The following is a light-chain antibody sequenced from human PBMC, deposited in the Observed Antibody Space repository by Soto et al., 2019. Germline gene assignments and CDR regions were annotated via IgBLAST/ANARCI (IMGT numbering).Light chain of an antibody. CDR3: SSYTSSTTVV. CDR1: IRDVGGYNS. V-gene: IGLV2-14*03. J-gene: IGLJ2*01. Sequence: QSALTQPASVSGSPGQSITISCTGTIRDVGGYNSVSWYQQHPGKAPKLMVYDVTNRPSGVSNRFSGSKSGNTASLTISGLQAEDEADYYCSSYTSSTTVVFGGGTKLTVL. CDR2: DVT.